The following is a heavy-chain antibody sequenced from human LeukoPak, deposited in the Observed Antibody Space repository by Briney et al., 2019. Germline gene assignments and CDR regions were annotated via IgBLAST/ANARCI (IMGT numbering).Heavy chain of an antibody. CDR1: GYRFTSNW. CDR3: ARQGAAGKYYYYYMDV. Sequence: GESLKISCTGSGYRFTSNWIGWVRLMPGKGLEWMGIVYPGDSDARYSSSFQGQVTISADKSISTAYLEWSSLKASDTAIYYCARQGAAGKYYYYYMDVWGKGTTVTVSS. CDR2: VYPGDSDA. D-gene: IGHD6-13*01. J-gene: IGHJ6*03. V-gene: IGHV5-51*01.